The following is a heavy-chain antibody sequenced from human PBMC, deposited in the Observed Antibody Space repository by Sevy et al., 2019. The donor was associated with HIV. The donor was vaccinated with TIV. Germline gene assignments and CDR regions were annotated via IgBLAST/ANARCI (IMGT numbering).Heavy chain of an antibody. CDR1: GGSISSGPYS. V-gene: IGHV4-30-2*01. CDR3: AKYSGDYPYYFDH. D-gene: IGHD4-17*01. Sequence: SETLSLTCAVSGGSISSGPYSWNWIRQPPGKGLEWIGYIYHTGPTYYNPSLKSRVTISVDTSKNKFSLRLNSVTAADTAVYYCAKYSGDYPYYFDHWGQGTLVTVSS. J-gene: IGHJ4*02. CDR2: IYHTGPT.